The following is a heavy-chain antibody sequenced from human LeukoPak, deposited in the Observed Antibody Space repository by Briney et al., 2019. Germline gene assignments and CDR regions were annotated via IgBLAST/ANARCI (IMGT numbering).Heavy chain of an antibody. J-gene: IGHJ4*02. D-gene: IGHD1-26*01. V-gene: IGHV1-2*02. Sequence: ASVKVSCKASGYTFTDYYMHWLRQAPGQGLEWMGWIDPNSGGTNYAQNFQGRVTMTRDTSISTAYMDLSSLRSDDTAVYYCATSPLGAYFDYWGQGTLVTVSS. CDR1: GYTFTDYY. CDR3: ATSPLGAYFDY. CDR2: IDPNSGGT.